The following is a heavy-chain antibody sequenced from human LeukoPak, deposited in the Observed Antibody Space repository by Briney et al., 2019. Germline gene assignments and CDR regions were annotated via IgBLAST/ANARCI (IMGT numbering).Heavy chain of an antibody. CDR1: GFTFSSYW. CDR3: AKGKYNTAMAPFDY. D-gene: IGHD5-18*01. CDR2: ISWNSGSI. J-gene: IGHJ4*02. V-gene: IGHV3-9*01. Sequence: GGSLRLSCAASGFTFSSYWMSWVRQAPGKGLEWVSGISWNSGSIGYADSVKGRFTISRDNAKNSLYLQMNSLRAEDTALYYCAKGKYNTAMAPFDYWGQGTLVTVSS.